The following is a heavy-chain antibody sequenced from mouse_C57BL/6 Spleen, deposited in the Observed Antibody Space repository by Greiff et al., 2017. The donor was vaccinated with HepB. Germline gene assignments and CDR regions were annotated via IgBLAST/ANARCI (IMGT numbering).Heavy chain of an antibody. D-gene: IGHD1-1*01. CDR3: ALLITTVVATDY. V-gene: IGHV1-69*01. CDR2: IDPSDSYT. CDR1: GYTFTSYW. Sequence: QVQLQQSGAELVMPGASVKLSCKASGYTFTSYWMHWVKQRPGQGLEWIGEIDPSDSYTNYNQQFKGKSTLTVDKSSSTAYMQLSSLTSEDSAVYYCALLITTVVATDYWGQGTTLTVAS. J-gene: IGHJ2*01.